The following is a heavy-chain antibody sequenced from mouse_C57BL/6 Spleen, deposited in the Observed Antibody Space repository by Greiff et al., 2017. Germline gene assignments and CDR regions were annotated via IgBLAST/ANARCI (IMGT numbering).Heavy chain of an antibody. Sequence: VKLQESGAELARPGASVKLSCKASGYTFTSYGISWVKQRTGQGLEWIGEIYPRSGNTYYNEKFKGKATLTADKSSSTAYMELRSLTSEDSAVYFCAKGWDQAWFAYWGQGTLVTVSA. D-gene: IGHD3-3*01. CDR2: IYPRSGNT. V-gene: IGHV1-81*01. J-gene: IGHJ3*01. CDR3: AKGWDQAWFAY. CDR1: GYTFTSYG.